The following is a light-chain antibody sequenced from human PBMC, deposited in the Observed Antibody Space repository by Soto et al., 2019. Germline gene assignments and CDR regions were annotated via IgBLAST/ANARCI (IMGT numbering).Light chain of an antibody. CDR3: QHYNSSPLT. J-gene: IGKJ4*01. V-gene: IGKV1-5*01. CDR1: QSISSW. CDR2: EAS. Sequence: DIQMTQSPSTLSAFVGDRVTITCRANQSISSWLAWYQQKPGKAPNLLIYEASSLQSGVPSRFSGSGSGAEFTLTISSLQPDDFATYYCQHYNSSPLTFGGGTKVEIK.